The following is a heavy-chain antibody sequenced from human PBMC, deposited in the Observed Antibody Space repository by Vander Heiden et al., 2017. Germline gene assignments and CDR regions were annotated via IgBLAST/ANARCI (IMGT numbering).Heavy chain of an antibody. J-gene: IGHJ4*02. V-gene: IGHV3-23*01. CDR3: ARTSGTYYFDY. D-gene: IGHD1-26*01. CDR1: GSTFGSYA. CDR2: ISGSGGST. Sequence: EVHLLESGGGLVQPGGSLRPSCAASGSTFGSYAMTWVRQEPGKGLGWVSSISGSGGSTHDADSVKGRFTISRDNSKNTLDLQMNRLRAEDTAVYYCARTSGTYYFDYWGQGTPVTVSS.